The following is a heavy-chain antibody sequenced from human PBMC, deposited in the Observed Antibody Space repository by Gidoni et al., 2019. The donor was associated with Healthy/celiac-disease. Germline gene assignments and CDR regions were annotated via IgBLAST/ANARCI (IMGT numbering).Heavy chain of an antibody. J-gene: IGHJ4*02. V-gene: IGHV3-9*01. CDR2: ISWNSGSI. CDR1: GFTFDDYA. D-gene: IGHD3-10*01. CDR3: AKDKSTMVRGVIDY. Sequence: EVQLVESGGGLVQPGRSLRLSCAASGFTFDDYAMHWVRQAPGKGLEWVSGISWNSGSIGYADSVKGRFTISRDNAKNSLYLQMNSLRAEDTALYYCAKDKSTMVRGVIDYWGQGTLVTVSS.